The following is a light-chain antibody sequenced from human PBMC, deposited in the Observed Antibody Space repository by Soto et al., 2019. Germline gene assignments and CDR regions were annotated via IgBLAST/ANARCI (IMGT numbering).Light chain of an antibody. V-gene: IGLV4-69*01. CDR2: VNSDGSH. CDR1: SGHSSYI. Sequence: QPVLTQSPSASASLGASVKLTCTLTSGHSSYIIVWHQQQPEKGPRYLMKVNSDGSHIKGDGIPDRFSGSSSGAERYLTISRLQSEDEADYYCQPWLSSGIRVFGGGTKLTVL. CDR3: QPWLSSGIRV. J-gene: IGLJ3*02.